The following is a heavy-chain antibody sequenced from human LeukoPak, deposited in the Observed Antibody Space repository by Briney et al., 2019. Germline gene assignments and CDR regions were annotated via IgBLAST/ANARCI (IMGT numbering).Heavy chain of an antibody. J-gene: IGHJ5*02. V-gene: IGHV1-2*02. CDR2: INPNSGGT. D-gene: IGHD3-22*01. CDR1: GYTFTGYY. Sequence: GASVKVSCKASGYTFTGYYMHWVRQAPGQGLEWMGWINPNSGGTNYAQKFQGRVTMTRDTSISTAYMELSRLRSDDTAVYYCARQYYYDSSGYANWFDPRGQGTLVTVSS. CDR3: ARQYYYDSSGYANWFDP.